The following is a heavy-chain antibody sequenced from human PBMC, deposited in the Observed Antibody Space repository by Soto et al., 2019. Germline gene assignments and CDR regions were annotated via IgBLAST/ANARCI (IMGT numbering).Heavy chain of an antibody. Sequence: GGSLRLSCAGSGFTFSSYDLSWVRQAPGKGLEWVSTISGSGETTDYADSVMGRFTISRDNSKNTVYLEMNSLRAEDTAVYYCAKGVASGYDFYFDYWGQGTLVTVSS. CDR1: GFTFSSYD. CDR2: ISGSGETT. D-gene: IGHD5-12*01. CDR3: AKGVASGYDFYFDY. J-gene: IGHJ4*02. V-gene: IGHV3-23*01.